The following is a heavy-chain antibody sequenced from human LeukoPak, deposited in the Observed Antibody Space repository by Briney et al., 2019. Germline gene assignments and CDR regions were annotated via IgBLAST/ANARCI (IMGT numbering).Heavy chain of an antibody. D-gene: IGHD3-22*01. CDR2: ISGGGGNT. Sequence: PGGTLRLSCAASGFTFSKYGLSWVRQAPGKGLEWVSGISGGGGNTYYADSVKGRFTISRDNSKNKVYLQMHSLRTEDTAVYYCAKDLHYYDSIGFFDSWGQGTLVTVSS. CDR3: AKDLHYYDSIGFFDS. V-gene: IGHV3-23*01. CDR1: GFTFSKYG. J-gene: IGHJ4*02.